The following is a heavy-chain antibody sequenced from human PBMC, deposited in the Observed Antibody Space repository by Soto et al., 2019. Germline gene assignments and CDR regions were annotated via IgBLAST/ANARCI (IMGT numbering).Heavy chain of an antibody. J-gene: IGHJ3*02. Sequence: PGGSLRLSCAASGFTFSDYYMSWIRQAPGKGLEWVSYISSSGGTIYYADSVKGRFTISRDNAKNSLYLQMNSLRAEDTAVYYCARGFDSSGYSEAFDIWGQGTWSPSPQ. D-gene: IGHD3-22*01. CDR3: ARGFDSSGYSEAFDI. CDR2: ISSSGGTI. CDR1: GFTFSDYY. V-gene: IGHV3-11*01.